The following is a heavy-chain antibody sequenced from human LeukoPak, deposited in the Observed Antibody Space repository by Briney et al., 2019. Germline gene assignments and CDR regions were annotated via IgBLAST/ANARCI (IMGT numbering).Heavy chain of an antibody. V-gene: IGHV1-18*01. CDR2: ISAYNGNT. CDR3: AREDGDGSWFDP. D-gene: IGHD4-17*01. J-gene: IGHJ5*02. CDR1: GYTFTIYG. Sequence: GASVTVSCKSSGYTFTIYGISWVRQAPGQGLEWMGWISAYNGNTNYAQKLQGRVTMTTDTSTSTAYMELRSLRSDDTAVYYCAREDGDGSWFDPWGQGTLVTVSS.